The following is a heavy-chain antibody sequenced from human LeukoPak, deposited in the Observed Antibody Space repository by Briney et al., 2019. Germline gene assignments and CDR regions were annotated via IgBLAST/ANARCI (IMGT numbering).Heavy chain of an antibody. CDR3: ARDQSARQGDWFDP. CDR1: GFTVSSNY. D-gene: IGHD6-25*01. J-gene: IGHJ5*02. CDR2: ISSSGSTI. Sequence: GGSLRLSCAASGFTVSSNYMSWVRQAPGKGLEWVSYISSSGSTIYYADSVKGRFTISRDNAKNSLYLQMNSLRAEDTAVYYCARDQSARQGDWFDPWGQGTLVTVSS. V-gene: IGHV3-11*01.